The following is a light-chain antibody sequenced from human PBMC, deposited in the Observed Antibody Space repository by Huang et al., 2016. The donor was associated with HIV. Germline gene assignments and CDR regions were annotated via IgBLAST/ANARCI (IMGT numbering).Light chain of an antibody. CDR2: DAS. CDR3: QQRSNWHSIT. CDR1: QSVSSY. J-gene: IGKJ5*01. V-gene: IGKV3-11*01. Sequence: PGERATLSCRASQSVSSYLAWYQQKPGQAPRLLIYDASNRATGIPARFSGSGSGTDFTLTISSLEPEDFAVYYCQQRSNWHSITFGQGTRLEIK.